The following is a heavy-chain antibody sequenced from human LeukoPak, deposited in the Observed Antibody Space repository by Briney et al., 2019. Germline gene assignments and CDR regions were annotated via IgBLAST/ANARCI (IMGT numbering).Heavy chain of an antibody. V-gene: IGHV3-23*01. CDR2: ISRHSGAST. CDR3: SKKGQNGDYGKPD. D-gene: IGHD4-17*01. J-gene: IGHJ4*02. Sequence: PGGSLRLSCAASGFTLSSYDMYWVRQAPGKGLECVASISRHSGASTYYAASVKGRFTISRDNSRSTLYLQMNSLRADDTAVYYCSKKGQNGDYGKPDWGQGTLVTVSS. CDR1: GFTLSSYD.